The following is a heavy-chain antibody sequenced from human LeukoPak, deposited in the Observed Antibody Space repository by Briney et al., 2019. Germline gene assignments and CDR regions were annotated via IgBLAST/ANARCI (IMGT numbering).Heavy chain of an antibody. J-gene: IGHJ4*02. CDR3: ARAFVGVAARGGPDY. V-gene: IGHV4-30-2*01. Sequence: PSETLSLTCTVSGGSISSGGYYWSWIRQPPGKGLEWIGYIYHSGSTYYNPSLKSRVTISVDRSKNQFSLKLSSVTAADTAVYYCARAFVGVAARGGPDYWGQGTLVTVSS. CDR2: IYHSGST. CDR1: GGSISSGGYY. D-gene: IGHD6-6*01.